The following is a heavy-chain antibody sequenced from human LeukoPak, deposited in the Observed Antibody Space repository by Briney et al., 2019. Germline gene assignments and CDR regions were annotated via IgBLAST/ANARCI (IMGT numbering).Heavy chain of an antibody. D-gene: IGHD2-15*01. CDR3: AGGIVIGGTYVDS. J-gene: IGHJ4*02. Sequence: NPSETLSLTCAVYGGSFSGYYWSWIRQPPGKGLEWIGEIKHSGNTNYNPSLKSRVTISVDTSKNQLSLKLTSVAAADTAVYYCAGGIVIGGTYVDSWGQGTLVTVSS. CDR1: GGSFSGYY. V-gene: IGHV4-34*01. CDR2: IKHSGNT.